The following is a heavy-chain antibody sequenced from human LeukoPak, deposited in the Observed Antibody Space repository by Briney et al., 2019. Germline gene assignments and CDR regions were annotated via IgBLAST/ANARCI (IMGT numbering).Heavy chain of an antibody. V-gene: IGHV1-46*01. CDR1: GYTFTSYY. Sequence: ASVKVSCKASGYTFTSYYIHWVRQAPGHGLEWMGIINPSGGSTNYAQNFQGRVTMTRDTSTSTAYMELSRLRSDDTAVYYCARGPHWDPHFDYWGQGTLVTVSS. D-gene: IGHD7-27*01. J-gene: IGHJ4*02. CDR3: ARGPHWDPHFDY. CDR2: INPSGGST.